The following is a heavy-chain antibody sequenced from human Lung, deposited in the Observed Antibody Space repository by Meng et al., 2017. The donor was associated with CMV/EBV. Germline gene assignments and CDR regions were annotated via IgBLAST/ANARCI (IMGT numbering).Heavy chain of an antibody. V-gene: IGHV1-69*05. J-gene: IGHJ6*02. CDR1: GGTFSSYA. CDR2: IIPIFGTA. Sequence: SXXVSXKASGGTFSSYAISWVRQAPGQGLEWMGGIIPIFGTANYAQKFQGRVTITTDESTSTAYMELSSLRSEDTAVYYCARGRDFWSGSGGMDVWGQGXTVT. CDR3: ARGRDFWSGSGGMDV. D-gene: IGHD3-3*01.